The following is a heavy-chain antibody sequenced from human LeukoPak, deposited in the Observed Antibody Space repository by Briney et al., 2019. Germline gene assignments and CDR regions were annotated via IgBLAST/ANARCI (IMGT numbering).Heavy chain of an antibody. CDR2: IYSGGSS. CDR1: GFTVSSNY. Sequence: GGSLRLSCAASGFTVSSNYMSWVRQAPGKGLEWVSVIYSGGSSYYADSVKGRFTISRDNSKNTLYLQMNSLRAEDTAVYYCAKGYCSSTSCRYYYYHMDVWGKGTTVTVSS. V-gene: IGHV3-53*01. D-gene: IGHD2-2*01. CDR3: AKGYCSSTSCRYYYYHMDV. J-gene: IGHJ6*03.